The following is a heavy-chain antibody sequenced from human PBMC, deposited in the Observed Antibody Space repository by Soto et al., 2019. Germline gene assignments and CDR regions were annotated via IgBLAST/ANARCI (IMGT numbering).Heavy chain of an antibody. CDR2: INAGNGNT. V-gene: IGHV1-3*01. Sequence: QVQLVQSGAEVKKPGASVKVSCKASGYTFTSYAMHWVRQAPGQRLEWMGWINAGNGNTKYSQKFQGRVTITRDTSASTAYMELSSLRSEDTAVYYCARGYCSSTSCYRSYYFDYWGQGTLVTVSS. CDR3: ARGYCSSTSCYRSYYFDY. D-gene: IGHD2-2*02. J-gene: IGHJ4*02. CDR1: GYTFTSYA.